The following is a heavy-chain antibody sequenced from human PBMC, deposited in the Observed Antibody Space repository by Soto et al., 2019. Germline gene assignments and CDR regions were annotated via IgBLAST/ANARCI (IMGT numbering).Heavy chain of an antibody. CDR3: AREYYSSGTH. Sequence: EVQLVESGGGLVQPGGSLRLSCAASGFTFSTYWMQWVRQVPGEGLVWVSSIRENGGITTYADSVKGRFTISRDNAKNTLYLEMNVLRDEDPAIYYCAREYYSSGTHWGQGTLVTV. D-gene: IGHD3-10*01. CDR1: GFTFSTYW. CDR2: IRENGGIT. V-gene: IGHV3-74*01. J-gene: IGHJ1*01.